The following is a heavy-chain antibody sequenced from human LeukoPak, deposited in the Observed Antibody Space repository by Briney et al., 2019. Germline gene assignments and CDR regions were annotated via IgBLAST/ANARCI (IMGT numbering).Heavy chain of an antibody. CDR2: IYYSGST. Sequence: SETLSLTRTVSGGSISSYYWSWIRQHPGKGLEWIGYIYYSGSTYSNPSLTSRLTMSVDISKNQFSLKLSSVTAADTAVYYCARGVKGLRGAFDIWGEGTLAPVSS. V-gene: IGHV4-31*03. D-gene: IGHD3-10*01. CDR3: ARGVKGLRGAFDI. J-gene: IGHJ3*02. CDR1: GGSISSYY.